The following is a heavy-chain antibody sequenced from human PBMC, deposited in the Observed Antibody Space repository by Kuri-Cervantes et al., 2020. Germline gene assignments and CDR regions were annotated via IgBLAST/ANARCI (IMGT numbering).Heavy chain of an antibody. J-gene: IGHJ3*02. CDR3: ASDYYDSSGYCAFDI. V-gene: IGHV4-39*01. Sequence: GSLRLSCTVSGGSISSSSYYWGWIRRPPGKGLEWIGSIYYSGSTYYNPSLKSRVTISVDTSKNQFSLKLSSVTAADTAVYYCASDYYDSSGYCAFDIWGQGTMVTVSS. CDR2: IYYSGST. D-gene: IGHD3-22*01. CDR1: GGSISSSSYY.